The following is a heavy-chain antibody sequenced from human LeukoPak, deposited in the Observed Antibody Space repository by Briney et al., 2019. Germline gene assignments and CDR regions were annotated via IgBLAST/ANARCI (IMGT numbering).Heavy chain of an antibody. V-gene: IGHV3-74*01. D-gene: IGHD3-10*02. CDR2: INEVGSAT. CDR1: GFTFSSYW. CDR3: VRDMFGGRDY. Sequence: PGGSLRLSCAASGFTFSSYWMHWVRQVPGKGLAWASRINEVGSATSNADSVKGRFTISRDNAKNALYLQMNSLRAEDTAVYYCVRDMFGGRDYWGQGTLVTVSS. J-gene: IGHJ4*02.